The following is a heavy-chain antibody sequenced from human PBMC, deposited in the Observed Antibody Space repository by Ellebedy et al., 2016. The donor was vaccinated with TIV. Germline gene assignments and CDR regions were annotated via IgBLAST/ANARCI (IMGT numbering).Heavy chain of an antibody. J-gene: IGHJ4*02. V-gene: IGHV3-49*04. D-gene: IGHD1-26*01. CDR2: IRSKGYGGTT. CDR3: CAVKWEWELPQGVDY. CDR1: GFTFGDYP. Sequence: GESLKISCTASGFTFGDYPLSWVRQAPGKGLEWVGFIRSKGYGGTTEYAASVKCRFTIPRDDSKSIADLQMSSLKTEDTAVYYCCAVKWEWELPQGVDYWGQGTLVTVSS.